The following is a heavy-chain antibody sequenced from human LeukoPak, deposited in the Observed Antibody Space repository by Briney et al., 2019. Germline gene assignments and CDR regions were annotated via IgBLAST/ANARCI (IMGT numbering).Heavy chain of an antibody. V-gene: IGHV4-59*01. D-gene: IGHD6-19*01. CDR2: IHYSGST. CDR3: ARDGVAGGFDF. Sequence: SETLSLTCTVSGGSINNYYWNWIRQAPGKGLEWIGYIHYSGSTNHNSSLKSRVTISVDTSKNQYSLKLNSVTAADTAVYYCARDGVAGGFDFWGQGTLVTVSS. J-gene: IGHJ4*02. CDR1: GGSINNYY.